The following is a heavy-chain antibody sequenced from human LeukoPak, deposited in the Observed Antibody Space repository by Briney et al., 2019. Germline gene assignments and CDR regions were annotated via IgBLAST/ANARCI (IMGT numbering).Heavy chain of an antibody. CDR2: ISYDAGNK. V-gene: IGHV3-30*04. J-gene: IGHJ3*02. CDR3: ARAGGYSYGDLTFDI. D-gene: IGHD5-18*01. CDR1: GFAFSSYA. Sequence: PGRSLRLSCAASGFAFSSYAMHWVRQAPGKGLEWVAVISYDAGNKYYADSVKGRFTISRDNSKNTVYLQMNSLRAEDTAVYYCARAGGYSYGDLTFDIWGQGTMVTVSS.